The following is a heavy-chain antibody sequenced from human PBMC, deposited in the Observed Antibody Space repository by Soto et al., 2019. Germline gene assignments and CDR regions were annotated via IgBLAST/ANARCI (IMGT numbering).Heavy chain of an antibody. J-gene: IGHJ4*02. Sequence: GGSLRLSCAASGFTFSSYAMSWVRQAPGKGLEWVSAISGSGGSTYYADSVKGRFTISRDNSRNTLYLQMNSLRAEDTAVYYCTKRPGPGYCTNGVCYNFDYWGQGTLVTVSS. CDR3: TKRPGPGYCTNGVCYNFDY. D-gene: IGHD2-8*01. CDR2: ISGSGGST. V-gene: IGHV3-23*01. CDR1: GFTFSSYA.